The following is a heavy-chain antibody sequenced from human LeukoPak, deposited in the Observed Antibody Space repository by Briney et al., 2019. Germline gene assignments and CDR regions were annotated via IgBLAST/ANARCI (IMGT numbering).Heavy chain of an antibody. CDR2: IIPIFGTA. J-gene: IGHJ6*02. CDR3: ARASPPIAAAGTPYYYYGMDV. V-gene: IGHV1-69*13. CDR1: GGTFSSYA. D-gene: IGHD6-13*01. Sequence: SVKASCKAYGGTFSSYAISWVRQAPGQGLEWMGGIIPIFGTANYAQKFQGRVTITADESTSTAYMELSSLRSEDTAVYYCARASPPIAAAGTPYYYYGMDVWGQGTTVTVSS.